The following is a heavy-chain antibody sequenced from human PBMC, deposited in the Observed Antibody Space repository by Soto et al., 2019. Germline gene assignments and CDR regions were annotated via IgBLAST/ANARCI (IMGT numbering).Heavy chain of an antibody. V-gene: IGHV1-69*12. CDR1: GGSLSNYG. Sequence: QVQLVQSGAEVKKPGSSVKVSCTASGGSLSNYGISWVRQAPGQGLEWMGAIIPVFGTPNYAQKFQDRVTITADESTTTVYMEVRSLTSEDTAVYYCARGDATKIVVTTYYARDVWGQGNTVTVSS. D-gene: IGHD3-22*01. CDR2: IIPVFGTP. J-gene: IGHJ6*02. CDR3: ARGDATKIVVTTYYARDV.